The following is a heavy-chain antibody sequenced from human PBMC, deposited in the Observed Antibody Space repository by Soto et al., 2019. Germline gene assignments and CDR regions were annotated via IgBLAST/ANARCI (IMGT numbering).Heavy chain of an antibody. D-gene: IGHD2-15*01. CDR3: ARPAGYCSGGSCYFLFAFDI. CDR1: GYSFTSYW. V-gene: IGHV5-51*03. J-gene: IGHJ3*02. CDR2: IYPGDSDT. Sequence: EVQLVQSGAEVKKPGESLKISCKGSGYSFTSYWIGWVRQMPGKGLEWMGIIYPGDSDTRYSPSFQGQVTISADKSISTAYLQWSSLKASDTAMYYCARPAGYCSGGSCYFLFAFDIWGQGTMVTVSS.